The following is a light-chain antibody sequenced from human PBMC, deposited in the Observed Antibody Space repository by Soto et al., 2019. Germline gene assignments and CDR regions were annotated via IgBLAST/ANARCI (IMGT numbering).Light chain of an antibody. CDR3: QQYDNLPLT. CDR1: QDISNY. CDR2: DAS. Sequence: DIPMTQSPSSLSASVGDRVTITCQASQDISNYLNWYQQKPGKAPKLLIYDASNLGTGVPSRFSGSGSGTDFTFTISSLQPEDIATYYCQQYDNLPLTFGGGTKVEIK. J-gene: IGKJ4*01. V-gene: IGKV1-33*01.